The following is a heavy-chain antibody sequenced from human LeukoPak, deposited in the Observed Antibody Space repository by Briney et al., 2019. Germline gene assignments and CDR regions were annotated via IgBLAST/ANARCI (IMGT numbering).Heavy chain of an antibody. V-gene: IGHV4-59*08. CDR3: ARGQRRLQDY. CDR2: IYYSGST. CDR1: GGSISNYY. Sequence: SETLSLTCTVSGGSISNYYWSWIRQPPGKGLEWIGYIYYSGSTNYNPSLKSRVTISVDTSKNQFSLKLTSVTAADTAVYYCARGQRRLQDYWGQGTLVTVSS. J-gene: IGHJ4*02.